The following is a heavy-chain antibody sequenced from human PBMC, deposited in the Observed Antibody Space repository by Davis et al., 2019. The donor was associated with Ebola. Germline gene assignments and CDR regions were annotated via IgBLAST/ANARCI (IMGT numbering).Heavy chain of an antibody. CDR1: GFTFSSYA. CDR3: ESSFGVVQNYYYYYGMDV. Sequence: GESLKISCAASGFTFSSYAMSWVRQAPGKGLEWVSAISGSGGSTYYADSVKGRFTISRDNSKNTLYLQMNSLRAEDTAVYYCESSFGVVQNYYYYYGMDVWGQGTTVTVSS. V-gene: IGHV3-23*01. CDR2: ISGSGGST. D-gene: IGHD3-3*01. J-gene: IGHJ6*02.